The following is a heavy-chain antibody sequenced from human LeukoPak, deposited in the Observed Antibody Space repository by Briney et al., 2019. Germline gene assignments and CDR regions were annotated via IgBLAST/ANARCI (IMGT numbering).Heavy chain of an antibody. V-gene: IGHV3-11*01. D-gene: IGHD6-13*01. CDR1: GFSFSNYY. CDR2: ISSGGSTI. Sequence: GGSLTLSCAVSGFSFSNYYMSWIRQAPGKGLEWVSYISSGGSTISHAASVKGRFTISRDNAENSLYLQMNSLRAEDTAVYYCARRAAAVRCFDYWGQGTLVTVSS. CDR3: ARRAAAVRCFDY. J-gene: IGHJ4*02.